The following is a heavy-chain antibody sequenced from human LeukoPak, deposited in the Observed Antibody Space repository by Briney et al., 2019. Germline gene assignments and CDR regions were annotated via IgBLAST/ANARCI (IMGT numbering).Heavy chain of an antibody. CDR1: GFTASSNY. Sequence: GGSLRLSCAASGFTASSNYMSWVRQAPGKGLEWVSAFSGSGGDTYYADSVKGRFTISRDNSKNTLYLQMNSLRAEDTAVYYCAKSGYNRFDYWGQGTLVTVSS. CDR3: AKSGYNRFDY. J-gene: IGHJ4*02. D-gene: IGHD5-24*01. V-gene: IGHV3-23*01. CDR2: FSGSGGDT.